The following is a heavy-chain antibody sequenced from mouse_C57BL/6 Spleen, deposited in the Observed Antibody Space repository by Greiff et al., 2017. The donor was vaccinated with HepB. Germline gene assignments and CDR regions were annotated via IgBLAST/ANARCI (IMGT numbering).Heavy chain of an antibody. J-gene: IGHJ4*01. V-gene: IGHV8-12*01. CDR2: IYWDDDK. CDR1: GFSLSTSGMG. CDR3: ARSGYSNYAYYYAMDY. Sequence: QVTLKESGPGILQSSQTLSLTCSFSGFSLSTSGMGVSWIRQPSGKGLEWLAHIYWDDDKRYNPSLKSRLTISKDTSRNQVFLKITSVDTADTATYYCARSGYSNYAYYYAMDYWGQGTSVTVSS. D-gene: IGHD2-5*01.